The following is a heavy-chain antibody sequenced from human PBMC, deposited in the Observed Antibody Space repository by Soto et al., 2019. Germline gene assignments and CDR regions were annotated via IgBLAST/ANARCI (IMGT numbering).Heavy chain of an antibody. CDR2: IMPIFRTP. D-gene: IGHD3-3*02. J-gene: IGHJ6*02. CDR1: GGTFSNSA. V-gene: IGHV1-69*12. CDR3: ARDKDRQQLGGNYYYILDV. Sequence: QVQLEQSGAEVKKPGSSVKVSCKASGGTFSNSAISWVRQAPGQGLEWMGGIMPIFRTPDYAQKFQGRVTVTAYESTSTAYMELSGLRSDDTAVYYCARDKDRQQLGGNYYYILDVWGQGTTVTVSS.